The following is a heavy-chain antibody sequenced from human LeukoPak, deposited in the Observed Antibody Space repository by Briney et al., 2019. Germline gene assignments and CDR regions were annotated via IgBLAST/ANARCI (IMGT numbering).Heavy chain of an antibody. J-gene: IGHJ5*02. V-gene: IGHV3-23*01. CDR2: IGASGGST. D-gene: IGHD6-25*01. Sequence: GGSLRHSCAASGFTLSSYAMSWVRQAPGKGLEWVSAIGASGGSTYYADSVKGRFTIPRDNSKNTLYLQMNSLTVEDTAVYYCAKNAFAASGSEFPADRWGQGTLVTVSS. CDR1: GFTLSSYA. CDR3: AKNAFAASGSEFPADR.